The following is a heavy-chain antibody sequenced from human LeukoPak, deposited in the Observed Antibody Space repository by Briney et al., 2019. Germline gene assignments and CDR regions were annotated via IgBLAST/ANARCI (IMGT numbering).Heavy chain of an antibody. V-gene: IGHV3-21*01. CDR3: ARTGGYDHIDY. Sequence: GRSLRLSCAASGFTFSSYAMHWVRQAPGKGLEWVSSISSSSSYIYYADSVKGRFTISRDNAKNSLYLQMNSLRAEDTAVYYCARTGGYDHIDYWGQGTLVTVSS. D-gene: IGHD5-12*01. J-gene: IGHJ4*02. CDR2: ISSSSSYI. CDR1: GFTFSSYA.